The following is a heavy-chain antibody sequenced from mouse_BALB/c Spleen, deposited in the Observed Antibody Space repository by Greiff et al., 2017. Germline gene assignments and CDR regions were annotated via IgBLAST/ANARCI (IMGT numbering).Heavy chain of an antibody. CDR3: ARAYDGYYEGFAY. CDR1: GFSLTSYG. Sequence: QVQLKESGPGLVAPSQSLSITCTVSGFSLTSYGVHWVRQPPGKGLEWMGVIWAGGSTNYNSALMSRMSISKDNSKSQVFLKMNSLQTDDTAMYDCARAYDGYYEGFAYWGQGTLVTVSA. CDR2: IWAGGST. V-gene: IGHV2-9*02. D-gene: IGHD2-3*01. J-gene: IGHJ3*01.